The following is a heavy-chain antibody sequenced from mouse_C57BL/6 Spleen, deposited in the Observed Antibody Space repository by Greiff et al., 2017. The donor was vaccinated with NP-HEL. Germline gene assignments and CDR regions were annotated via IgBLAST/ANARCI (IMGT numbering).Heavy chain of an antibody. Sequence: DVKLVESGGGLVTPGGSLKLSCAASGFTFSDYGMHWVRQAPEKGLEWVAYISSGSSTIYYADTVKGRFTISRDNAKNTLFLQMTSLRSEDTAMYYCARESDGGAMDFWGQGTSVTVSS. J-gene: IGHJ4*01. V-gene: IGHV5-17*01. D-gene: IGHD2-3*01. CDR2: ISSGSSTI. CDR3: ARESDGGAMDF. CDR1: GFTFSDYG.